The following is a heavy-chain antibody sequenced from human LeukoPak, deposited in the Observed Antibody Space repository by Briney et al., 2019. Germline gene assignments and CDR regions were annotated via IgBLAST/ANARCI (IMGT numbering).Heavy chain of an antibody. CDR2: INHSGST. D-gene: IGHD6-13*01. CDR1: GGSFSGYY. V-gene: IGHV4-34*01. Sequence: SETLSLTCAVYGGSFSGYYWSWIRQPPGKGLEWIGEINHSGSTNYNPSLKSRVTISVDTSKNQFSLRLSFVTAADTAVYYCARQHDSYFYYYLDLWGTGTTVTVSS. J-gene: IGHJ6*03. CDR3: ARQHDSYFYYYLDL.